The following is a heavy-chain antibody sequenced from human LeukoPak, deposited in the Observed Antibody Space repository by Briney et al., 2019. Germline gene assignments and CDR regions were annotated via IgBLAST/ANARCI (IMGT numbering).Heavy chain of an antibody. CDR2: ISGSGGST. Sequence: GGTLRLSCAASGFTFSSFGLSWVRLAPGKGLEWVSAISGSGGSTYYADSVKGRFTISRDNSKNTLYLQMNSLRAEDTAVYYCATLRGIAAAGTRGWFDPWGQGTLVTVSS. V-gene: IGHV3-23*01. CDR1: GFTFSSFG. J-gene: IGHJ5*02. D-gene: IGHD6-13*01. CDR3: ATLRGIAAAGTRGWFDP.